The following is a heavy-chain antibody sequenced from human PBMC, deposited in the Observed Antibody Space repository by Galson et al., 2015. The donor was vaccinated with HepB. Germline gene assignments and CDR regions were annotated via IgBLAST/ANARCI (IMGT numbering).Heavy chain of an antibody. CDR3: ARDRGSGNYYRTRD. CDR1: GYTFSSYG. J-gene: IGHJ4*02. CDR2: ISAYTANT. V-gene: IGHV1-18*04. D-gene: IGHD3-10*01. Sequence: QSGAEVKKPGESLRISCKASGYTFSSYGISWVRQAPGQGLEWMGWISAYTANTKYAQKVQGRVTMTTDTSTSTAYMELRNLRSDDTAVYYCARDRGSGNYYRTRDWGQGTLVTVSS.